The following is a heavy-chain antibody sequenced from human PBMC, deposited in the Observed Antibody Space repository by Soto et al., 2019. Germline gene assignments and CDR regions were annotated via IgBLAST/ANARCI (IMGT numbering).Heavy chain of an antibody. D-gene: IGHD3-16*01. CDR1: GYSFTNND. CDR3: ARMATFGSLDWFDP. V-gene: IGHV1-8*01. J-gene: IGHJ5*02. CDR2: MNPGSGDT. Sequence: ASVKVSCKASGYSFTNNDVSWVRQATGQGLEWMGWMNPGSGDTGYAQKFQGRVTMTRDISIATAYMELSSLRSDDTAIYYCARMATFGSLDWFDPWGQGTLVTVS.